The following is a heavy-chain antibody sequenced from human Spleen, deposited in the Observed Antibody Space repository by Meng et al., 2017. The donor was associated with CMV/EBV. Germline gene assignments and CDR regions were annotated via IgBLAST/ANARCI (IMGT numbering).Heavy chain of an antibody. CDR3: AHRRASSTRGWFDP. V-gene: IGHV2-5*01. D-gene: IGHD6-13*01. Sequence: SGPTLVKPTQTLTLTCTFSGFSLTTSSEGVGWIRQPPGKALEWLAIIYWNGDEHYSPSLKTRLTIAKDTSKNQVVLTMTNMDPVDTGTYYCAHRRASSTRGWFDPWGQGTLVTVSS. CDR1: GFSLTTSSEG. J-gene: IGHJ5*02. CDR2: IYWNGDE.